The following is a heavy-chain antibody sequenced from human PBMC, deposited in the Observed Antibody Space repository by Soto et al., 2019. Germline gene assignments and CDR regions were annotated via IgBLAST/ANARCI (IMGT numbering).Heavy chain of an antibody. V-gene: IGHV3-30*18. D-gene: IGHD2-15*01. Sequence: QVQLVESGGGVVQPGRSLRLSCAASGFTFRSYGMHWVRQAPGKGLEWLAVISNDGTNKYLADSVKGRLTLSRDNSRNTLSLEINILRPEDTAVYYCGKDTLDCSGGDCPLYYYYGMDVWGQGTTVTVSS. J-gene: IGHJ6*02. CDR2: ISNDGTNK. CDR1: GFTFRSYG. CDR3: GKDTLDCSGGDCPLYYYYGMDV.